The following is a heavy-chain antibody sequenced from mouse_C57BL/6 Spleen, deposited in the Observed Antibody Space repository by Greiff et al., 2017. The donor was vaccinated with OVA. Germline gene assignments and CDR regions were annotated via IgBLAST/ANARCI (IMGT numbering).Heavy chain of an antibody. V-gene: IGHV1-55*01. D-gene: IGHD4-1*01. CDR2: IYPGSGST. CDR1: GYTFTSYW. Sequence: VQLQESGPVLVKPGASVKMSCKASGYTFTSYWITWVKQRPGQGLEWIGDIYPGSGSTNYNEKFKSKATLTVDTSSSTAYMQLSSLTSEDSAVYYCARKGNWVFDYWGQGTTLTVSS. CDR3: ARKGNWVFDY. J-gene: IGHJ2*01.